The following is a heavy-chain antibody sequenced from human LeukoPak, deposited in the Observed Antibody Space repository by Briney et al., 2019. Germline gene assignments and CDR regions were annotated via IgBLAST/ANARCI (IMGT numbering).Heavy chain of an antibody. V-gene: IGHV4-59*01. Sequence: SETLSLTCTVSGGSISSYYWSWIRQPPGKGLEWIGYIYYSGSTNYNPSLKSRVTISVDTSKNQFSLKLSSVTAADTAVYYCARSRWFDPWGQGTLVTVSS. CDR2: IYYSGST. CDR3: ARSRWFDP. J-gene: IGHJ5*02. CDR1: GGSISSYY.